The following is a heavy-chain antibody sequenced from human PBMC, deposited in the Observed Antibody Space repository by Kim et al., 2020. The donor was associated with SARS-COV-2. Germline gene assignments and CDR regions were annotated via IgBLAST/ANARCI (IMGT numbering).Heavy chain of an antibody. CDR1: GFTFSTYW. CDR3: ARVASWSGYN. J-gene: IGHJ4*02. D-gene: IGHD3-3*01. Sequence: GGSLRLSCVISGFTFSTYWMTWVRQAPGKGLEWVANIKQDGSEKYYVDSVKGRFTISRDNAKNSLYLQMNSLRAEDTAVYYCARVASWSGYNWGQGTVVTVPS. CDR2: IKQDGSEK. V-gene: IGHV3-7*01.